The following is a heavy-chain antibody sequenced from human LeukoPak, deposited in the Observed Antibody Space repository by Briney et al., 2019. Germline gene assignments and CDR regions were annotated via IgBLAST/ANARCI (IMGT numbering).Heavy chain of an antibody. CDR3: ARDGNRGTTYYYGSGSDY. Sequence: AASVKVSCKASGGTFSSYAISWVRQAPGQGLEWMGGTIPIFGTAHYAQKLQGRVTMTTDTSTSTSYMELRSLRSDDTAVYYCARDGNRGTTYYYGSGSDYWGQGTLVTVSS. J-gene: IGHJ4*02. CDR1: GGTFSSYA. CDR2: TIPIFGTA. V-gene: IGHV1-69*05. D-gene: IGHD3-10*01.